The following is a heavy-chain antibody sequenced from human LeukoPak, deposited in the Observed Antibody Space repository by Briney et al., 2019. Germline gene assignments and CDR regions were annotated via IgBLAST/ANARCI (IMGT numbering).Heavy chain of an antibody. D-gene: IGHD2-15*01. V-gene: IGHV1-18*01. J-gene: IGHJ5*02. CDR1: GYTFTSYG. Sequence: ASVKVSCKASGYTFTSYGISWVRQAPGQGLEWMGWISAYNGNTNYAQKLQGRITMTTDTSTSTAYMELRSLRSDDTAVYYCAKGEDQGFLFDPGGDGTLVTLSS. CDR2: ISAYNGNT. CDR3: AKGEDQGFLFDP.